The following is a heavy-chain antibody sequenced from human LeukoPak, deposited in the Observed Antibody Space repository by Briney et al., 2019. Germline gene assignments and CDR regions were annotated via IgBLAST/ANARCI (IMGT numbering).Heavy chain of an antibody. CDR1: GGSISSHY. J-gene: IGHJ4*02. Sequence: SETLSLTCTVSGGSISSHYWSWLRQPPGKGLEWIAYLYDSVRTKDNPSLKGRVTLSADTSKNQHSLRLSSVTAADTAVYYCARIDAVAATPTSFDYWGQGTLVTVSS. V-gene: IGHV4-59*11. D-gene: IGHD6-19*01. CDR2: LYDSVRT. CDR3: ARIDAVAATPTSFDY.